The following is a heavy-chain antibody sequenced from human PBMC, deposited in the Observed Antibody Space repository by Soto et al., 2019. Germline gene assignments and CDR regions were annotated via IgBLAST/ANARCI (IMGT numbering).Heavy chain of an antibody. CDR1: GFTFSSYG. Sequence: GGSLRLSCAASGFTFSSYGMHWVRQAPGKGLEWVAVISYDGSNKYYADSVKGRFTISRDNSKNTLYLQMNSLRAEDTAVYYWAKDPRVHLYYYYGMDVWGQGTRVTVSS. D-gene: IGHD1-1*01. CDR2: ISYDGSNK. CDR3: AKDPRVHLYYYYGMDV. V-gene: IGHV3-30*18. J-gene: IGHJ6*02.